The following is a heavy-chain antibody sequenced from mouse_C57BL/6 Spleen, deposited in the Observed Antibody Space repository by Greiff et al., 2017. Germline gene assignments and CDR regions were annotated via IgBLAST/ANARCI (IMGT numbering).Heavy chain of an antibody. CDR2: INPGSGGT. CDR1: GYAFTNYL. D-gene: IGHD1-1*02. V-gene: IGHV1-54*01. J-gene: IGHJ4*01. CDR3: ARYGKGDYYAMDY. Sequence: ESGAELVRPGTSVKVSCKASGYAFTNYLIEWVKQRPGQGLEWIGVINPGSGGTNYNEKFKGKATLTADKSSSTAYMQLSSLTSEDSAVYFCARYGKGDYYAMDYWGQGTSVTVSS.